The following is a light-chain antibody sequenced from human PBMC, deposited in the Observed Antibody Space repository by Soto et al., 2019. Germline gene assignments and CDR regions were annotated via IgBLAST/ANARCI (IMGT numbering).Light chain of an antibody. Sequence: DLQMTQSPSSVSASVGDRVTITCRSSQVISSWLAWYQQKPGKAPKLLIYAASNLESGVPSKFSGSGSGTDFTLTISSLQPEDFATYYCQQANSFPLTFGGGTKVEIK. CDR3: QQANSFPLT. CDR2: AAS. J-gene: IGKJ4*01. CDR1: QVISSW. V-gene: IGKV1-12*01.